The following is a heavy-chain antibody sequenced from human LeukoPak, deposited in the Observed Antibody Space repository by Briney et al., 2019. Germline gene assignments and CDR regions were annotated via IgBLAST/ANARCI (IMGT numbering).Heavy chain of an antibody. J-gene: IGHJ4*02. CDR3: ARGSSRFDC. CDR1: GDSISSSIYSTTYY. D-gene: IGHD6-13*01. Sequence: SETLSLTCTVSGDSISSSIYSTTYYWGWIRQPPGKGLEWIGSITYSGTTHYNASLKSRVTMSIDTSMNQFSLKVTSVTAADTAVYYCARGSSRFDCWGQGTLVTVSS. CDR2: ITYSGTT. V-gene: IGHV4-39*07.